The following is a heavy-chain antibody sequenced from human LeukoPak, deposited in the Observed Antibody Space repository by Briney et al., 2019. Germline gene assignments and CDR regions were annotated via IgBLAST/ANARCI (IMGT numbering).Heavy chain of an antibody. CDR3: ARDFSGSGRKAFDI. CDR1: GFTVSSNY. D-gene: IGHD3-10*01. Sequence: PGGSLRLSCAASGFTVSSNYMSWVRQAPGKGLEWVSVIYSGGSTYYADSVKGRFTNSRDNPKNTPYLQMNSLRAEDTAVYYCARDFSGSGRKAFDIWGQGTMVTVSS. CDR2: IYSGGST. J-gene: IGHJ3*02. V-gene: IGHV3-53*01.